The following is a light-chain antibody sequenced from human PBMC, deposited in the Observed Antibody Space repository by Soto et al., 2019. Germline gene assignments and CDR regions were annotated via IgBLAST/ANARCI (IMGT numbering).Light chain of an antibody. J-gene: IGKJ1*01. CDR2: DAS. V-gene: IGKV3-20*01. CDR1: ENIGSDY. CDR3: QQYGGSPRT. Sequence: VVLTQSPGTLSMTPGERATLFCRASENIGSDYLAWYQHKPGQPPSLLIFDASSRAPGIPDRFTGSGSGTDFTLTISSLEPEDFAVYHCQQYGGSPRTFGQGTKVDIK.